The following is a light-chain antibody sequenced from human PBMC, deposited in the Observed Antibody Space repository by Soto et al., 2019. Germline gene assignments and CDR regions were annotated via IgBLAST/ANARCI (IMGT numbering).Light chain of an antibody. CDR1: QSVSTN. V-gene: IGKV3-15*01. Sequence: ENVMTQSPGTLSLSPGERATLSCRASQSVSTNYVAWYQQKPGQAPRLLIYDASTRATGIPARFSGSGSGAEFTLTISSLQSEDFAVYYCQQYHNWPLTFGGGTKVDIK. J-gene: IGKJ4*01. CDR3: QQYHNWPLT. CDR2: DAS.